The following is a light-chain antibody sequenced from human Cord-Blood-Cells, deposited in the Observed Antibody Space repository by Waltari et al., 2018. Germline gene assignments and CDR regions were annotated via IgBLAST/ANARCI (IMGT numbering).Light chain of an antibody. V-gene: IGLV3-25*02. CDR3: QSADSSGTYYV. CDR1: ALPKQY. CDR2: KDR. Sequence: SYELTQPLSVSVSPGQTARITCSGDALPKQYAYWYQQKPGQAPVLGIYKDRGRPSGIPERFSGSSSGTTVTLTISGVQAEDEADYYCQSADSSGTYYVFGTGTKVTVL. J-gene: IGLJ1*01.